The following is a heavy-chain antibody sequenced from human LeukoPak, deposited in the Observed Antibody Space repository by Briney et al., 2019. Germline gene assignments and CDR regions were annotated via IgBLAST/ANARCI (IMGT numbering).Heavy chain of an antibody. CDR3: ARLPTVTFFDY. CDR2: IYTSGST. Sequence: SETLSLTCSVSGASIIGYYWSWIRQPAGKGLEWIGRIYTSGSTDYNPSLKSRVTISVDTSKNQFSLKLSSVTAADTAVYYCARLPTVTFFDYWGQGTLVTVSS. D-gene: IGHD4-17*01. V-gene: IGHV4-4*07. J-gene: IGHJ4*02. CDR1: GASIIGYY.